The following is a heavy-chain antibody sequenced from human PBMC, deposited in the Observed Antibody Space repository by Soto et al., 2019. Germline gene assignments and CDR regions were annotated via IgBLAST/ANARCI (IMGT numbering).Heavy chain of an antibody. CDR3: ARGQDYYYYMDV. Sequence: PSETLSLTCTVSGGSISSGGYYWSWIRQHPGKGLEWIGYIYYSGSTYYNPSLKSRVTISVDTSKNQFSLKLSSVTAADTAVYYCARGQDYYYYMDVWGKGTTVTVSS. J-gene: IGHJ6*03. CDR1: GGSISSGGYY. V-gene: IGHV4-31*03. CDR2: IYYSGST.